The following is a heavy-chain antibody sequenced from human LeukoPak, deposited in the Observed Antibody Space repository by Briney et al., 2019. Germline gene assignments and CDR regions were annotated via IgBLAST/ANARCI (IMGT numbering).Heavy chain of an antibody. CDR2: ISWDSGNI. CDR3: ARVSDISVAAYFDY. CDR1: GFTFDDYA. Sequence: GGSLRLSCATSGFTFDDYAMHWVRQAPGKGLEWVSGISWDSGNIAYADSVKGRFTISRDNARNSLYLQMNSLRAEDTAVYYCARVSDISVAAYFDYWGQGTLVTVSS. V-gene: IGHV3-9*01. J-gene: IGHJ4*02. D-gene: IGHD6-19*01.